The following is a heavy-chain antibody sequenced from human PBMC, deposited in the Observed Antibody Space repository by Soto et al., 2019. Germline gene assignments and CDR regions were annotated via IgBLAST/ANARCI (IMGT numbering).Heavy chain of an antibody. J-gene: IGHJ3*02. D-gene: IGHD3-9*01. CDR1: GGSINNGGYS. CDR2: ISHGGNT. V-gene: IGHV4-30-2*01. Sequence: SETLSLTCAVSGGSINNGGYSWSWLRQPPGKGPEWIGYISHGGNTYYNPSLRSRVIMSIDKSKNHFSLGLKSVTAADTATYYCARTSYDILTGRLDAFDIWGQGTMVTVSS. CDR3: ARTSYDILTGRLDAFDI.